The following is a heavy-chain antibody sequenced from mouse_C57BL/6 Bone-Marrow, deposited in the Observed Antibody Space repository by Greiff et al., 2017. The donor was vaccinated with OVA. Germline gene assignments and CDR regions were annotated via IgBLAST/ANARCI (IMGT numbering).Heavy chain of an antibody. CDR1: GFSLTSYA. V-gene: IGHV2-9-1*01. D-gene: IGHD1-1*01. J-gene: IGHJ4*01. CDR2: IWTGGGT. Sequence: QVQLKESGPGLVAPSQSLSLTCTASGFSLTSYAISWVRQTPGQGLEWLGVIWTGGGTNYNSALKSRLSISTVNTKSQVFLKRNSLQTDDTARYYCSRNEYCYGRLYAMDYWGQGTSVTVSS. CDR3: SRNEYCYGRLYAMDY.